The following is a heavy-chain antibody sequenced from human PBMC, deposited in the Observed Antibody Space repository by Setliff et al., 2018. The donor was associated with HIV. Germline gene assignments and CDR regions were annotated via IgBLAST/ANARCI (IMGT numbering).Heavy chain of an antibody. J-gene: IGHJ2*01. Sequence: KPSETLSLTCTVSRGSISSYYWSWIRQPPGKGLEWIGYIYTSESSNYNPSLKSRVTFSVDTSKNQFSLKLSSVTAADTAVYYCARSARFFYASGSRRYFDLWGRGTLVTVSS. V-gene: IGHV4-4*08. CDR1: RGSISSYY. D-gene: IGHD3-10*01. CDR3: ARSARFFYASGSRRYFDL. CDR2: IYTSESS.